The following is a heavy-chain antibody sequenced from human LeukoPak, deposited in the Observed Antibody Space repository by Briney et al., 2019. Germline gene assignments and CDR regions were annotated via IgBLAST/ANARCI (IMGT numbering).Heavy chain of an antibody. Sequence: GGSLRLSCAASGFTFSSYAMHWVRQAPGKGLEWVAVISYDGSNKYYADSVKGRFTISRDNSKNTLYLQMNSLGAEDTAVYYCANPYGSGSYSVKPDYFDYWGQGTLVTVSS. CDR1: GFTFSSYA. J-gene: IGHJ4*02. CDR2: ISYDGSNK. CDR3: ANPYGSGSYSVKPDYFDY. D-gene: IGHD3-10*01. V-gene: IGHV3-30*04.